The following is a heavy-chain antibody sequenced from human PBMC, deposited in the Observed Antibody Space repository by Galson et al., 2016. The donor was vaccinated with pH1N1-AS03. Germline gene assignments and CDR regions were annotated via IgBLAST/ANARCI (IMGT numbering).Heavy chain of an antibody. CDR2: IYPGDSDT. Sequence: QSGAEVKKPGESLKISCRASGYSFSNYWVGWVRQMPGKGLEWMGIIYPGDSDTRYIPSFQGQVTISGDKSINTVYLHWSSLKASDSARYYCASRDSGGSTFDYWGQGTLVTVSS. J-gene: IGHJ4*02. CDR3: ASRDSGGSTFDY. D-gene: IGHD2-15*01. CDR1: GYSFSNYW. V-gene: IGHV5-51*01.